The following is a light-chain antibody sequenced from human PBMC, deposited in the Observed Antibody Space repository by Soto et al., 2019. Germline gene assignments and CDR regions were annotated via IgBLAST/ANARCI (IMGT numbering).Light chain of an antibody. CDR2: EDN. Sequence: NFMLTQPHSVSESPGKTVTISCTRSSGSIASNYVQWYQQRPGSAPTTVIYEDNQRPSGVPDRFSGSTDGSSNSASLTISGLQTEDEDDYYCQSYDSGVVVFGGATKMTLL. J-gene: IGLJ2*01. CDR1: SGSIASNY. V-gene: IGLV6-57*04. CDR3: QSYDSGVVV.